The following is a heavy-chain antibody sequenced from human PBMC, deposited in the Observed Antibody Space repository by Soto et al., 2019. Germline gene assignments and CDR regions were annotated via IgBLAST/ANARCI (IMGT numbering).Heavy chain of an antibody. V-gene: IGHV3-74*01. D-gene: IGHD1-26*01. CDR2: INNIGTTT. CDR3: ARDSGSYPFDY. Sequence: PGGSLRLSCAASGFTFSSYSMNWVRQAPGKGLMWVSRINNIGTTTGYADSVRGRFTTSRDNAKNTVYLQMSSLRADDTAVYYCARDSGSYPFDYWGQGTLVTVSS. CDR1: GFTFSSYS. J-gene: IGHJ4*02.